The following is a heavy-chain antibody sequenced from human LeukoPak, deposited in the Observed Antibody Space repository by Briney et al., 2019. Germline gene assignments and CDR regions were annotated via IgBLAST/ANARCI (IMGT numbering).Heavy chain of an antibody. V-gene: IGHV3-30*04. CDR1: GLTFSSYA. CDR3: ARDTVVPAYGMDV. D-gene: IGHD2-2*01. J-gene: IGHJ6*02. Sequence: PGGSLRLSCAASGLTFSSYAMHWVRQAPGKGLEWVAVISYDGSNKYYADSVKGRFTISRDNSKNTLYLQMNSLRAEDTAVYYCARDTVVPAYGMDVWGQGTTVTVSS. CDR2: ISYDGSNK.